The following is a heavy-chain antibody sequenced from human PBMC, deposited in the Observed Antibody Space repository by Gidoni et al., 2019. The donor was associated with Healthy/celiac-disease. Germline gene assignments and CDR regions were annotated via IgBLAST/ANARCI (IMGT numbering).Heavy chain of an antibody. V-gene: IGHV3-21*01. J-gene: IGHJ4*02. CDR1: GFTFSRYS. CDR2: ISSSSSYI. Sequence: EVQLVESGGGLVKPGGSLRLSCAASGFTFSRYSMNWVRQAPGKGLEWVSSISSSSSYIYYADSVKGRFTISRDNAKNSLYLQMNSLRAEDTAVYYCARGGTNVAVAGTQGDYWGQGTLVTVSS. D-gene: IGHD6-19*01. CDR3: ARGGTNVAVAGTQGDY.